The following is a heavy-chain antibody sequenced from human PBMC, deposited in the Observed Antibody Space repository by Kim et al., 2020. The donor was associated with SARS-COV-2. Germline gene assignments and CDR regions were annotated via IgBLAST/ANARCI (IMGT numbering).Heavy chain of an antibody. CDR1: GGSFSGYY. CDR2: INHSGRT. J-gene: IGHJ4*02. D-gene: IGHD3-10*01. CDR3: ARRLSNTSGWGSHYCDL. Sequence: SETLSLTCAVYGGSFSGYYWSWIRQPPGKGLECIGEINHSGRTNYNPSLKSRVTISVETSKNQSTLKLTSVTAADTAVYYCARRLSNTSGWGSHYCDLWGQGTLVTVSS. V-gene: IGHV4-34*01.